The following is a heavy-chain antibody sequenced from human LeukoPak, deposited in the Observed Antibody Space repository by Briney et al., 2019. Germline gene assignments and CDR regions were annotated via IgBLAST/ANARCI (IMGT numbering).Heavy chain of an antibody. V-gene: IGHV1-69*02. CDR3: ARGGGDFIVVVPAAQGEVWFDP. D-gene: IGHD2-2*01. CDR1: GGTFSSYT. CDR2: IIPILGIA. Sequence: GASVKVSCKASGGTFSSYTISWVRQAPGQGLEWMGRIIPILGIANYAQKFQGRVTITADKSTSTAYMELSSLRSEDTAVYYCARGGGDFIVVVPAAQGEVWFDPWGQGTLVTVPS. J-gene: IGHJ5*02.